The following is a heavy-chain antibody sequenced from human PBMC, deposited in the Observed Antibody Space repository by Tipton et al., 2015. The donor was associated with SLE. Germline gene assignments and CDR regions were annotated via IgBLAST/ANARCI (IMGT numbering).Heavy chain of an antibody. CDR1: GFIFSSYA. J-gene: IGHJ4*02. Sequence: SLRLSCAASGFIFSSYAVHWVRQAPGKGLEWVSYISSSGSTIYYADPVKGRFTISRDNAKNSLYLQMNSLRAEDTAVYYCARSRNYGDRYFDYWGQGTLVTVSS. D-gene: IGHD4-17*01. CDR2: ISSSGSTI. CDR3: ARSRNYGDRYFDY. V-gene: IGHV3-48*03.